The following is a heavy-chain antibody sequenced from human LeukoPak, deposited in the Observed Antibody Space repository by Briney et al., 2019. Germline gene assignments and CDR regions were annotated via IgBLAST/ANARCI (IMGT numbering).Heavy chain of an antibody. J-gene: IGHJ4*02. D-gene: IGHD5-18*01. CDR2: MNPNSGNT. CDR1: GYTFTSYD. Sequence: EASVKVSCKASGYTFTSYDINWVRQATGQGLEWVGWMNPNSGNTGYAQKFQGRVTITRNTSISTAYMELSSLRSEDTAVYYCARGLGRTAMVTRGGVRFDYWGQGTLVTVSS. CDR3: ARGLGRTAMVTRGGVRFDY. V-gene: IGHV1-8*03.